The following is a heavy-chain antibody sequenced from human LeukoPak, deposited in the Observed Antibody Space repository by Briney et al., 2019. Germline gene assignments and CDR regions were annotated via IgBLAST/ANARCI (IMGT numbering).Heavy chain of an antibody. J-gene: IGHJ4*02. CDR2: ISYDGSNK. CDR1: GFTFSSYA. V-gene: IGHV3-30-3*01. D-gene: IGHD3-22*01. Sequence: GGSLRLSCAASGFTFSSYAMHWVRQAPGKGLEWVAVISYDGSNKYYADSVKGRFTISRDNSKNTLYLQMNSLRAEDTAVYYCASTTYYYDSSGYPHYWGQGTLVTVSS. CDR3: ASTTYYYDSSGYPHY.